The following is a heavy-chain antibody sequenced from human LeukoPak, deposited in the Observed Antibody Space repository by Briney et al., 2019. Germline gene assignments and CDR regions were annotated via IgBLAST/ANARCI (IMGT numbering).Heavy chain of an antibody. Sequence: ASVKVSCKASGYTFTHYAMHWVRQAPGQRLEWMGWINAGNGNTKNSRKMQGRVTITRDTSASTAYMEVSSLTSEDTAVYYCARGIEAGSGWYVIDYWGQGTLVTVSS. CDR3: ARGIEAGSGWYVIDY. V-gene: IGHV1-3*01. CDR1: GYTFTHYA. J-gene: IGHJ4*02. CDR2: INAGNGNT. D-gene: IGHD6-19*01.